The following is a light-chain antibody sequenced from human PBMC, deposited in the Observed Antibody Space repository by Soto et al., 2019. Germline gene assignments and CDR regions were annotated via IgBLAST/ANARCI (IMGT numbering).Light chain of an antibody. Sequence: QSAGTHPACVSASPGHSITISCTGTSSDVGGYNYVSWYQQHPGRAPKLMVYEVSNRPSGVSNRFSGSKSGNTASLSISGLQAEDEADYYCNSFRSTSTTPYYVFGTGTKVTVL. CDR1: SSDVGGYNY. J-gene: IGLJ1*01. CDR3: NSFRSTSTTPYYV. CDR2: EVS. V-gene: IGLV2-14*01.